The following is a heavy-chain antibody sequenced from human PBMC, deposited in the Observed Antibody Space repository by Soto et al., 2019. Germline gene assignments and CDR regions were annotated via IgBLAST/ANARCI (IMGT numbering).Heavy chain of an antibody. V-gene: IGHV3-23*01. CDR2: ISGSGGST. CDR1: GLTFSSYA. CDR3: AQDRRIKIFGVAQSNDY. J-gene: IGHJ4*02. D-gene: IGHD3-3*01. Sequence: GGSLRLSCAASGLTFSSYAMSWVRQAPGKWLEWVSAISGSGGSTYYADSVKGRFTISRDNSKNTLELQMNSLRADDTAVYYCAQDRRIKIFGVAQSNDYWGQGTIITVSS.